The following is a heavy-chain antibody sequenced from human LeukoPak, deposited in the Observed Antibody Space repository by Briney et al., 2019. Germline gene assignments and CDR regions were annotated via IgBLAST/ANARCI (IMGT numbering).Heavy chain of an antibody. D-gene: IGHD3-22*01. CDR2: ISSSSSTI. J-gene: IGHJ4*02. CDR3: AKEYSTYYYDSSGYPYFDY. Sequence: GGSLRLSCAASGFTFSSYSMNWVRQAPGKGLEWVSYISSSSSTIYYADSVKGRFTISRDNSKNTLYLQMNSLRAEDTAVYYCAKEYSTYYYDSSGYPYFDYWGQGTLVTVSS. V-gene: IGHV3-48*01. CDR1: GFTFSSYS.